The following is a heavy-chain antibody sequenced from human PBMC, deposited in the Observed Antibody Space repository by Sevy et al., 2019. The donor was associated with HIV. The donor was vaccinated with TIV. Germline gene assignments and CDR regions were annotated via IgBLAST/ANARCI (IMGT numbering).Heavy chain of an antibody. CDR3: ARVDLPPGIAAAGSYYGMDV. CDR2: IYPGDSDT. CDR1: GYKFTRYW. J-gene: IGHJ6*02. V-gene: IGHV5-51*01. Sequence: GESLKISCKGFGYKFTRYWIGWVPQMPGKGLEWMGIIYPGDSDTRYSPSFQGQVTISADKSISTAYLQWSSLKASDTAMYYCARVDLPPGIAAAGSYYGMDVWGQGTTVTVSS. D-gene: IGHD6-13*01.